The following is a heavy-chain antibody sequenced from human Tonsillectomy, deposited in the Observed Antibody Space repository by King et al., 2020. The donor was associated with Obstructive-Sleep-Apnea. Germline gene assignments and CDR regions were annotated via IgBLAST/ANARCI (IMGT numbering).Heavy chain of an antibody. CDR2: ISDDWRRK. J-gene: IGHJ6*02. CDR3: AKDRDSYGTYGMDV. V-gene: IGHV3-30*18. Sequence: VQLVESGGGVVQPGRSLRLSCAASGFTFSSYGMHWVRQAPGKGLEWVAVISDDWRRKFYADSVKGRFTISRDNSKNTLYLQMNSLRGEDTAVYYCAKDRDSYGTYGMDVWGQGTTVTVSS. CDR1: GFTFSSYG. D-gene: IGHD5-18*01.